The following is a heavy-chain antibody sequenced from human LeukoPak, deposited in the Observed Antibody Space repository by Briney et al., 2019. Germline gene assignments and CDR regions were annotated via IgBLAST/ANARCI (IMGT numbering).Heavy chain of an antibody. CDR3: ARVHSRYCSSTSCYVRFDP. Sequence: SETLSLTCTVSGGSISSSSYYWGWIRQPPGKGLEWIGSIYYSGSTYYNPSLKSRVTISVDTSKNQFSLKLSSVTAADTAVYYCARVHSRYCSSTSCYVRFDPWGQGTLVTVSS. CDR1: GGSISSSSYY. J-gene: IGHJ5*02. D-gene: IGHD2-2*01. CDR2: IYYSGST. V-gene: IGHV4-39*07.